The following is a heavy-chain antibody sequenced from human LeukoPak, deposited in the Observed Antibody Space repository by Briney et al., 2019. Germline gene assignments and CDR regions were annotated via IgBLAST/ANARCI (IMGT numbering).Heavy chain of an antibody. V-gene: IGHV3-21*06. J-gene: IGHJ4*02. CDR2: VSTASTSI. CDR1: GFSFSGYS. D-gene: IGHD1-26*01. CDR3: ARGVGATHFDC. Sequence: AGGSLRLSCAASGFSFSGYSMRWVRQAPGRGREWVSLVSTASTSIYYAASVEGRFTVSRDNAKNLLYLQMNSLRAEDSAVYYCARGVGATHFDCWGQGTLVTVST.